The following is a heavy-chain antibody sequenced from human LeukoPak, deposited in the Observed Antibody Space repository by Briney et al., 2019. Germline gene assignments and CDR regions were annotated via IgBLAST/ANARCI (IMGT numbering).Heavy chain of an antibody. V-gene: IGHV1-2*06. J-gene: IGHJ5*02. D-gene: IGHD3-3*01. Sequence: GASVKVSCKASGYTFTGYYMHWVRQAPGQGLEWMGRINPNSGGTNYAQKFQGRVTMTRDTSISTAYMELSRLRSDDTAAYYCARESGVYDFWSGYFFTAWGQGTLVTVSS. CDR3: ARESGVYDFWSGYFFTA. CDR2: INPNSGGT. CDR1: GYTFTGYY.